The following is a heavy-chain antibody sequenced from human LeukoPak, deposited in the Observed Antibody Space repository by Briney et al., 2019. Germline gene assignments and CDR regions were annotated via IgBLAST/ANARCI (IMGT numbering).Heavy chain of an antibody. CDR2: IYSGGGT. CDR1: GFTVSLSY. CDR3: ARRMSTSWASDY. D-gene: IGHD6-13*01. Sequence: GGSLRLSCAASGFTVSLSYMNWFRQAPGKGLEWVSVIYSGGGTYYAESVKGRLTISRDHSKNTLFLQMSSLKAEDTAVYYCARRMSTSWASDYWGQGTLVTVSS. V-gene: IGHV3-53*01. J-gene: IGHJ4*02.